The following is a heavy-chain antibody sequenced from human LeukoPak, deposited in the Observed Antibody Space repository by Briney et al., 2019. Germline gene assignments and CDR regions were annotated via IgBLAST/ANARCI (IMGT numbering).Heavy chain of an antibody. Sequence: GGSLRLSCAASGFTFSSYAMSWVRQAPGKGPEWVSAISGSGGSTYYADSVKGRFTISRDNSKNTLYLQMNSLRAEDTAVYYCAKGHSGGYSYGYDYWGQGTLVTVSS. V-gene: IGHV3-23*01. CDR2: ISGSGGST. CDR3: AKGHSGGYSYGYDY. D-gene: IGHD5-18*01. J-gene: IGHJ4*02. CDR1: GFTFSSYA.